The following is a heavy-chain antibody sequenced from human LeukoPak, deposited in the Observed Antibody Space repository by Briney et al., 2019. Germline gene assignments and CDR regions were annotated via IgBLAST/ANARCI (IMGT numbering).Heavy chain of an antibody. D-gene: IGHD2-2*01. V-gene: IGHV4-59*08. CDR1: GGSISSYY. J-gene: IGHJ6*03. CDR2: IYYSGST. CDR3: ARWSSTSLKLPYYYYYMDV. Sequence: PSETLSLTCTVSGGSISSYYWSWIRQPPGKGLEWIGYIYYSGSTNYNPSLKSRVTISVDTSKNQFSLKLSSVTAADTAVYYCARWSSTSLKLPYYYYYMDVWGKGTTVTVSS.